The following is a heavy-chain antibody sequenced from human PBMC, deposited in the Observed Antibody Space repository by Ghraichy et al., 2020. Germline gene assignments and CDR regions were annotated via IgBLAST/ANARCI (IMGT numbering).Heavy chain of an antibody. CDR3: ARDSSTIAAAGLFDY. CDR2: INTNTGNP. CDR1: GYTFTSYA. J-gene: IGHJ4*02. V-gene: IGHV7-4-1*02. D-gene: IGHD6-13*01. Sequence: ASVKVSCKASGYTFTSYAMNWVRQAPGQGLEWMGWINTNTGNPTYAQGFTGRFVFSLDTSVSTAYLQISSLKAEDTAVYYCARDSSTIAAAGLFDYWGQGTLVTVSS.